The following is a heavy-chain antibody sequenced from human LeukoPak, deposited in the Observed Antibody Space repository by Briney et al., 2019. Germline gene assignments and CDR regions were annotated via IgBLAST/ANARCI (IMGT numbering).Heavy chain of an antibody. V-gene: IGHV1-69*04. CDR3: ARDRGYSSSYYYYGMDV. CDR1: GGTFSSYA. J-gene: IGHJ6*02. CDR2: IIPIFGIA. D-gene: IGHD2-15*01. Sequence: SVKVSCKASGGTFSSYAISWVRQAPGQGLEWMGRIIPIFGIANYAQKFQGRVTITADKSTSTAYMELSSLRSEDTAVYYCARDRGYSSSYYYYGMDVWGQGTTVTVSS.